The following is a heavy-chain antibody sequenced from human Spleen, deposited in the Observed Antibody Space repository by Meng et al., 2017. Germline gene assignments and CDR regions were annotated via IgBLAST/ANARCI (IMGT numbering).Heavy chain of an antibody. Sequence: ASVKVSCKASGGTFTSYYMHWVRQAPGQGLEWMGIINPSGGSTSYAQKFQGRVTMTRDTSTSTVYMELSSLRSEDTAVYYCARDLMMVFESLSFYGMDVWGQGTTVTVSS. CDR1: GGTFTSYY. CDR2: INPSGGST. D-gene: IGHD2-8*01. CDR3: ARDLMMVFESLSFYGMDV. V-gene: IGHV1-46*01. J-gene: IGHJ6*02.